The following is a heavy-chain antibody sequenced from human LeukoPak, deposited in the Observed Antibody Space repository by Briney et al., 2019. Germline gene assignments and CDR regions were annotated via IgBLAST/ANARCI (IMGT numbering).Heavy chain of an antibody. Sequence: GGSLRLSCAASGFTFSSYAMHWVRQAPGKGLEWVAVISYDGSNKYYADSVKGRFTISRDNAKNSLYLQMNSLRAEDTAVYYCARTPIAAAGTRWFDPWGQGTLVTVSS. J-gene: IGHJ5*02. V-gene: IGHV3-30*04. CDR2: ISYDGSNK. CDR3: ARTPIAAAGTRWFDP. CDR1: GFTFSSYA. D-gene: IGHD6-13*01.